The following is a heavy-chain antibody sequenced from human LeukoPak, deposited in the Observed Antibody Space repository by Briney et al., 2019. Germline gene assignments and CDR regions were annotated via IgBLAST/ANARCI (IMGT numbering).Heavy chain of an antibody. D-gene: IGHD2-2*01. CDR1: GYTFTGYY. V-gene: IGHV1-2*02. CDR2: INPNSGGT. J-gene: IGHJ5*02. CDR3: ARDVCSSTSCYGWFGP. Sequence: ASVKVSCKASGYTFTGYYMHWVRQAPGQGLEWMGWINPNSGGTNYAQKFQGRVTMTRDTSISTAYMALSRLRCDDRAVYYCARDVCSSTSCYGWFGPWGQGTLVTVSS.